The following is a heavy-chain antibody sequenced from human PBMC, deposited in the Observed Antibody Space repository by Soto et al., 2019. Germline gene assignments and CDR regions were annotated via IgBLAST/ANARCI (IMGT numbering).Heavy chain of an antibody. CDR2: INAGNGNT. J-gene: IGHJ4*02. D-gene: IGHD3-10*01. CDR3: AKDRISMVREVHIMHY. V-gene: IGHV1-3*01. Sequence: GASVKVSCKASGYTFTDYALHWVRQAPGQSLEWMGWINAGNGNTKYSQKVQGRVTITRDTSATTAYMELSSLKSEDTAIYYCAKDRISMVREVHIMHYWGQGTLVTVSS. CDR1: GYTFTDYA.